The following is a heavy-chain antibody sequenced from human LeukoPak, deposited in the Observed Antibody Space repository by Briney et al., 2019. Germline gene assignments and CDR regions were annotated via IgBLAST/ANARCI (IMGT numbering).Heavy chain of an antibody. J-gene: IGHJ4*02. CDR1: GFTFSSFA. D-gene: IGHD1-26*01. Sequence: PGGSLRLSCAASGFTFSSFAMTWVRQAPGKGLEWVSGISGNGGSTYYAGSVKGRFTISRDNSKNTIYLQMNSLRDEDTAVYYCAKDTTPYYWGQGTLVTVSS. CDR2: ISGNGGST. CDR3: AKDTTPYY. V-gene: IGHV3-23*01.